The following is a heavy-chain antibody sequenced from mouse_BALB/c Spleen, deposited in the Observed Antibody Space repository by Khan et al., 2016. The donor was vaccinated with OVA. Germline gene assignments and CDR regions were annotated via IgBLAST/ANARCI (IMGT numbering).Heavy chain of an antibody. CDR3: AIIYYGSYINLDY. V-gene: IGHV14-3*02. CDR2: IDPANGDT. D-gene: IGHD2-1*01. J-gene: IGHJ2*01. CDR1: GFNIKDTY. Sequence: VQLQQSGADLVKPGASVRLSCTSSGFNIKDTYMHWVKQRPEQGLEWIGRIDPANGDTKYDPKLQGKATITADTSSNTAYLQFSSLTSEDTAVYYCAIIYYGSYINLDYWGQGTTLTVSS.